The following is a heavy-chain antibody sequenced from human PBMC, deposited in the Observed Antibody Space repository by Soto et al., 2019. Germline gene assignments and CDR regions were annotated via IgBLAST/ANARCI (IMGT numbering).Heavy chain of an antibody. D-gene: IGHD2-2*01. J-gene: IGHJ4*02. CDR3: AASRYCSSTTCYFFDF. CDR1: GTSISSGGYS. Sequence: QLQLQESGSGLVKPSQTLSLTCAVSGTSISSGGYSWSWIRQPPGRGLEWIGYLYHDGTTFYNPSLLSRFTMSVDRSKNQFSLKLISVTAADTAVYYCAASRYCSSTTCYFFDFWGLGTLVSVSS. CDR2: LYHDGTT. V-gene: IGHV4-30-2*01.